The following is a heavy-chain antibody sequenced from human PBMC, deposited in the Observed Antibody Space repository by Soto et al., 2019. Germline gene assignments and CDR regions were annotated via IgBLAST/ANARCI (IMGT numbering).Heavy chain of an antibody. Sequence: KQSQTLSLTCGISGDSVSTSTVTWNWIRQSPSRGLEWLGRTYFKSKWYNDYEVSVESRISISADTSKNQFSLQLHSVTPEDTAVYYCARQPTGDPLAFDYWGRGTLVTVSS. J-gene: IGHJ4*02. CDR2: TYFKSKWYN. V-gene: IGHV6-1*01. CDR3: ARQPTGDPLAFDY. CDR1: GDSVSTSTVT. D-gene: IGHD7-27*01.